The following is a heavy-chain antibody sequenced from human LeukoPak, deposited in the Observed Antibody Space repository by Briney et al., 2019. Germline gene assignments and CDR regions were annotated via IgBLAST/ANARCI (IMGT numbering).Heavy chain of an antibody. V-gene: IGHV3-64D*06. CDR1: GFTFSTYA. CDR2: IDSNGGST. Sequence: GSLRLSCAASGFTFSTYAMHWVRLAPGKGLEYVSAIDSNGGSTYYADSVKGRFTISRDNSENALYLQMSSLRAEDTAVYYCVKRGSSGLYYFDYWGQGTLVTVSS. CDR3: VKRGSSGLYYFDY. J-gene: IGHJ4*02. D-gene: IGHD6-19*01.